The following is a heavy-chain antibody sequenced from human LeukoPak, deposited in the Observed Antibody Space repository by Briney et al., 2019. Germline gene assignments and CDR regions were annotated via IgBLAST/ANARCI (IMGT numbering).Heavy chain of an antibody. D-gene: IGHD6-13*01. Sequence: GGSLRLSCSASGFTFGDYAMNWVRQTPGKGLEWVGLIRSKTYGGTTEYAASVKGRFTISRDDSRSIAYLQMNSLRTEDTAVYYCTRAAAGTYFFDYWGQGTLVTVSS. V-gene: IGHV3-49*04. CDR2: IRSKTYGGTT. CDR1: GFTFGDYA. J-gene: IGHJ4*02. CDR3: TRAAAGTYFFDY.